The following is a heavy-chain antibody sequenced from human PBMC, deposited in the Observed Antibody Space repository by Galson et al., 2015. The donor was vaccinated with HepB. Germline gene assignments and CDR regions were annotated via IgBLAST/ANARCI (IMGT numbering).Heavy chain of an antibody. D-gene: IGHD3-10*01. CDR2: INSDGSST. J-gene: IGHJ4*02. V-gene: IGHV3-74*01. CDR3: ARDSGVGVITAFDY. CDR1: GLTFSSYW. Sequence: SLRLSCAASGLTFSSYWMHWVRQAPGKGLVWVSRINSDGSSTSYADSVKGRFTISRDNAKNTLFLQMNSLRAEDTAVYYCARDSGVGVITAFDYWGQGTLVTVSP.